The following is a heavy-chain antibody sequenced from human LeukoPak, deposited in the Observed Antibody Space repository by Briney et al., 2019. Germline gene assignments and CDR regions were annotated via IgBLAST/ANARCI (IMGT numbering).Heavy chain of an antibody. CDR3: ARPENWNAGPVDS. Sequence: PSETLSLTCTVSGGSISSSSYYWGWIRQPPGKGLEWIGSIYYSGSTYYNPSLKSRVTVSVDTSKNQFSLKLSSVTAADTAVYYCARPENWNAGPVDSWGQGTLGTVSS. CDR1: GGSISSSSYY. V-gene: IGHV4-39*01. J-gene: IGHJ4*02. CDR2: IYYSGST. D-gene: IGHD1-1*01.